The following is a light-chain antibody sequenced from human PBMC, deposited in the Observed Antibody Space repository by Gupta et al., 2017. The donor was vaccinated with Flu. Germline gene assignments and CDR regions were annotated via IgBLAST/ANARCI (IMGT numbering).Light chain of an antibody. J-gene: IGKJ1*01. CDR3: QQYNNWPQT. CDR1: QSVSSN. Sequence: PATLSVSPGERAILSCRASQSVSSNLAWYQQKPGQAPRLLIYGASTRATGIPVRFSGSGSGTEFTLTISSLQSEDFAAYYCQQYNNWPQTFGQGTKVEVK. CDR2: GAS. V-gene: IGKV3-15*01.